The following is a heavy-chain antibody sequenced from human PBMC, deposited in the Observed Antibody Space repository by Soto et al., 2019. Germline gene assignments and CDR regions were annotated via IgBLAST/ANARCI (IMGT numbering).Heavy chain of an antibody. CDR3: ARSHGGTQARDYYYYYMDV. J-gene: IGHJ6*03. V-gene: IGHV1-69*13. Sequence: ASVKVSCKASGGTFSSYAISWVRQAPGQGLEWMGGIIPIFGTANYAQKFQGRVTITADESTSTAYMELSSLRSEDTAVYYCARSHGGTQARDYYYYYMDVWGKGTTVTVSS. D-gene: IGHD1-1*01. CDR1: GGTFSSYA. CDR2: IIPIFGTA.